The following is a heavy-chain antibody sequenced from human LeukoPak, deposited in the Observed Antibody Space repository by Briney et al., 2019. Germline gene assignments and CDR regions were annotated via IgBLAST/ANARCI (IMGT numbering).Heavy chain of an antibody. CDR3: ARDVEQWLHNYYYMDV. CDR2: INPNSGGT. Sequence: GASVKVSCKASGYTFTGYYMHWVRQAPGQGLEWMGWINPNSGGTNYAQKFQGRVTMTRDTSISTAYMELRSLRSDDTAVYYCARDVEQWLHNYYYMDVWGKGTTVTVSS. V-gene: IGHV1-2*02. J-gene: IGHJ6*03. D-gene: IGHD6-19*01. CDR1: GYTFTGYY.